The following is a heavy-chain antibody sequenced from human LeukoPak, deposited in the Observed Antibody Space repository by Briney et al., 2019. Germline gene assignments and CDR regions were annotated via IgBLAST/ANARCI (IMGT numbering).Heavy chain of an antibody. J-gene: IGHJ4*02. CDR3: ATSIVVVEYYFDY. V-gene: IGHV1-69*04. D-gene: IGHD2-21*01. CDR1: GGTFSSYA. Sequence: ASVKVSCKASGGTFSSYAISWVRQAPGQGLEWMGRIIPILGIANYAQKFQGRVTITADKSTSTAYMELSSLRSEDTAVYYCATSIVVVEYYFDYWGQGTLVTVSS. CDR2: IIPILGIA.